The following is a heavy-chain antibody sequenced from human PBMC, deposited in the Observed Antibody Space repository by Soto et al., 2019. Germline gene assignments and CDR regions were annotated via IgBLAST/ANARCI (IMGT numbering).Heavy chain of an antibody. D-gene: IGHD6-13*01. CDR2: ISGSGSNI. CDR1: GFTFSHYY. CDR3: AREVRGFCTGPSWYGFDY. V-gene: IGHV3-11*01. J-gene: IGHJ4*02. Sequence: QVQLVESGGGLVKPGGSLRLSCAASGFTFSHYYMTWIRQAPGKGLEWVSYISGSGSNIYYADSVRGRFTISRDNAKNSLSLQMNSLRAEDTAVYFCAREVRGFCTGPSWYGFDYWGQGALVTVSS.